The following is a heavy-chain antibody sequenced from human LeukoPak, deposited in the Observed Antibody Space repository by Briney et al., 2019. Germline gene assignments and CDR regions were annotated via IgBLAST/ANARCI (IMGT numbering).Heavy chain of an antibody. Sequence: GGSLRLSCAASGFTFSSYWRSWVRQAPGKGLEWVANIKQDGSEKYYVDSVKGRFTISRDNAKNSLYLQMNSLRAEDTAVYYCARSKMGATISYFDYWGQGTLVTVSS. CDR2: IKQDGSEK. CDR3: ARSKMGATISYFDY. D-gene: IGHD1-26*01. J-gene: IGHJ4*02. CDR1: GFTFSSYW. V-gene: IGHV3-7*01.